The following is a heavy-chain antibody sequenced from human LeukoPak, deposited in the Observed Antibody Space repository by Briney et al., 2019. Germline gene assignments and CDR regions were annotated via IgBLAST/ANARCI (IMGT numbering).Heavy chain of an antibody. J-gene: IGHJ4*02. CDR3: AREVPDCSGGSCYSSGYGF. D-gene: IGHD2-15*01. V-gene: IGHV1-18*01. CDR2: ISAYNGNT. CDR1: GYTFTSYG. Sequence: ASVKVSCKASGYTFTSYGISWVRQAPGQGLEWMGWISAYNGNTNYAQKLQGRVTMTTDTPTSTAYMELRSLRSDDTAVYYCAREVPDCSGGSCYSSGYGFWGQGTLVTVSS.